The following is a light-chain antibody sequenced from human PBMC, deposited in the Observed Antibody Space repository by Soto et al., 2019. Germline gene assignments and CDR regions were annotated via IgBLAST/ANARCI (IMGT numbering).Light chain of an antibody. CDR3: SSYTSNSTPWV. CDR2: DVS. Sequence: QAVLTQPASVSGSPGQSITISCTGTNSDIGGYNYVSWYQHHPGKAPKLMIYDVSNRPSGVSNRFSGSKSGNTASLTLSGLQTEDEADYYCSSYTSNSTPWVFGVGTTLTVL. V-gene: IGLV2-14*03. J-gene: IGLJ3*02. CDR1: NSDIGGYNY.